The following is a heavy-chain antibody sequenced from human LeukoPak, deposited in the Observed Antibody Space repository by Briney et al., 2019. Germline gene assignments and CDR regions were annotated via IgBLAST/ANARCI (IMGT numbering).Heavy chain of an antibody. CDR3: VKVGFGESPL. CDR1: GFTFSSYW. D-gene: IGHD3-10*01. J-gene: IGHJ4*02. V-gene: IGHV3-64D*06. CDR2: ISSNGGST. Sequence: GGSLRLSCAASGFTFSSYWMNWVRQAPGKGLEYVSAISSNGGSTYYADSVKGRFTISRDNSKNTLYLQMSSLRAEDTAVYYCVKVGFGESPLWGQGTLVTVSS.